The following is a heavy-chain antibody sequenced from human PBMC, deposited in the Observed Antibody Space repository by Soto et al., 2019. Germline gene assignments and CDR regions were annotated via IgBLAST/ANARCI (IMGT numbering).Heavy chain of an antibody. CDR2: ISGSGGST. D-gene: IGHD2-15*01. CDR1: GFTFSSYA. CDR3: AKDRDVVVKYIFDY. V-gene: IGHV3-23*01. J-gene: IGHJ4*02. Sequence: GGSLRLSCAASGFTFSSYAMSWVRQAPGKGLEWVSTISGSGGSTYYADSVKGRFTISRDNSKNTLYLQMNSLRAEDTAIYYCAKDRDVVVKYIFDYWGQGTLVTVSS.